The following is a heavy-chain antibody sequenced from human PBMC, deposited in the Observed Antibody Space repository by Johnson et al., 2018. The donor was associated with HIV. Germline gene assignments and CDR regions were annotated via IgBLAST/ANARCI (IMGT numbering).Heavy chain of an antibody. V-gene: IGHV3-66*02. Sequence: MQLVESGGGVVQPGGSLRLSCAASGFTVSSNYMSWVRQAPGKGLEWVSVIYSGGSTYYADSVKGRFTISRDNSKNTLYLQMNSLRAEDTAVYYCARVSSGDVFDIWGQGTMVTVSS. J-gene: IGHJ3*02. D-gene: IGHD6-25*01. CDR3: ARVSSGDVFDI. CDR2: IYSGGST. CDR1: GFTVSSNY.